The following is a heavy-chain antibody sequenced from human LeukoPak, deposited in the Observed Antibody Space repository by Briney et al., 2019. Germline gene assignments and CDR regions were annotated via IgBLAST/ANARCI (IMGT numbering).Heavy chain of an antibody. Sequence: PSETLSLTCTVSGGSISSYYWSWIRQPPGKGLEYIGYVFYTGSTNYNPSLKSRVTISVDTSKNQFSLKLSSVTAADTAVYYCARIGPRGDGYVDYWGQGTLVTVSS. V-gene: IGHV4-59*01. CDR3: ARIGPRGDGYVDY. D-gene: IGHD5-24*01. J-gene: IGHJ4*02. CDR2: VFYTGST. CDR1: GGSISSYY.